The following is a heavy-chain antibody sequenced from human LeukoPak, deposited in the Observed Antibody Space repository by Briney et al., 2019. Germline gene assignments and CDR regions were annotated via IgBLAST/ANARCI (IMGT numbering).Heavy chain of an antibody. CDR2: IYYSGST. V-gene: IGHV4-31*03. D-gene: IGHD3-16*01. CDR1: GGSISSGGYY. Sequence: SQTLSLTCTVSGGSISSGGYYWSWIRQHPGKGLEWIGYIYYSGSTYYNPSLKSRVTISVDTSKNQFSLKLSSVTAADTAVYYCAREVRPDYVWGNLGAFDIWGQGTMVTVSS. CDR3: AREVRPDYVWGNLGAFDI. J-gene: IGHJ3*02.